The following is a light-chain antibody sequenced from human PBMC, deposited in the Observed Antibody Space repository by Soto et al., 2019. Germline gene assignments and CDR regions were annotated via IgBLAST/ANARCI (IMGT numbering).Light chain of an antibody. J-gene: IGLJ3*02. V-gene: IGLV2-11*01. CDR2: DVN. CDR1: SSDGGGYNY. CDR3: CSDAGSYTKV. Sequence: QSALTQPRSVSGSPGQSVTISCTGTSSDGGGYNYVSWYQQHPGKAPKLIIYDVNKRPSGVPDRLSGSKSDNTASLTISVLPAEEEADYYCCSDAGSYTKVFGGGTKLTVL.